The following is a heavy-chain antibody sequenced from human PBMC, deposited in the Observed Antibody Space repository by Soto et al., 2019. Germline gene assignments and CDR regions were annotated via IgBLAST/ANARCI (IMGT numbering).Heavy chain of an antibody. D-gene: IGHD3-3*01. CDR1: GFTFSSYS. J-gene: IGHJ4*02. CDR3: ASGVFGLVSPVIGGY. Sequence: EVQVVESGGGLVKPGGSLTLSCAASGFTFSSYSMNWVRQAPGKGLEWVSSISRTSNYIYYTDSVKGRFTISRDNAKNSIYLQMNRLRAEETATYYCASGVFGLVSPVIGGYWGQGTLVTVSS. CDR2: ISRTSNYI. V-gene: IGHV3-21*01.